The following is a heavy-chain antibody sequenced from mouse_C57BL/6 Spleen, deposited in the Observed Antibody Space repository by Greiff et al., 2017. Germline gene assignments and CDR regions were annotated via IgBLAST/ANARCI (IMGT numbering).Heavy chain of an antibody. CDR2: ISSGSSTI. V-gene: IGHV5-17*01. CDR1: GFTFSDYG. CDR3: ARDYSNYGYFDV. D-gene: IGHD2-5*01. J-gene: IGHJ1*03. Sequence: EVKLMESGGGLVKPGGSLKLSCTASGFTFSDYGMHWVRQAPEKGLEWVAYISSGSSTIYYADTVKGRFTIARGNAKNTLFLQMTSLRSEDTAMYYCARDYSNYGYFDVWGTGTTVTVSS.